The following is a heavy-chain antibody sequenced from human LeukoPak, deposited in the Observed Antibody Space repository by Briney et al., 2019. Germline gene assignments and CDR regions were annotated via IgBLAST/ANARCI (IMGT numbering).Heavy chain of an antibody. CDR3: ARDTRDELRLLDY. J-gene: IGHJ4*02. CDR2: ISMSGSTI. D-gene: IGHD1-7*01. Sequence: GGSLRLSCAASGFTFSSFETNWVRPAPGKGLEWVSYISMSGSTIYYADSVKGRFTSSSDNAKNSLSLQVNSLRAEDTAVYYCARDTRDELRLLDYWGEGTLVTVSS. CDR1: GFTFSSFE. V-gene: IGHV3-48*03.